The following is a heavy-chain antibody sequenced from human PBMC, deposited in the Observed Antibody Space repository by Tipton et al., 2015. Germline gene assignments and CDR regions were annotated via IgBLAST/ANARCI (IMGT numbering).Heavy chain of an antibody. D-gene: IGHD3-22*01. V-gene: IGHV4-4*02. J-gene: IGHJ4*02. CDR1: GGAISSSNW. CDR3: ARDGGDYYDSSGPGYFDY. CDR2: IYHSGST. Sequence: TLSLTCAVSGGAISSSNWWNWVRQPPGKGLEWIGEIYHSGSTNYNPSLKSRVSISVDKPTNQFSLKLRSVTAADTAVYYCARDGGDYYDSSGPGYFDYWSQGTLVTVSS.